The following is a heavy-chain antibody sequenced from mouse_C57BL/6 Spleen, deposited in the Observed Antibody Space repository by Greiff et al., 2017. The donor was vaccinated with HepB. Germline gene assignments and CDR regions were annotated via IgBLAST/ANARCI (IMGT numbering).Heavy chain of an antibody. CDR2: IHPNSGST. CDR1: GYTFTSYW. Sequence: VQLQQPGAELVKPGASVKLSCKASGYTFTSYWMHWVKQRPGQGLEWIGMIHPNSGSTNYNEKFKSKATLTVDKSSSTAYMQLSSLTSEDSAVYYCAPAVVEDYYAMDYWGQGTSVTVSS. D-gene: IGHD1-1*01. V-gene: IGHV1-64*01. CDR3: APAVVEDYYAMDY. J-gene: IGHJ4*01.